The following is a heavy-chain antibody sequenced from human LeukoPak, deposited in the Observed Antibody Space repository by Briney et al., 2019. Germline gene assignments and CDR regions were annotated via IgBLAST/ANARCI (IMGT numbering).Heavy chain of an antibody. Sequence: SETLSLTCTVSGASISSYYWSWIRQPPGKGLEWIGYIYNSGRTNYNPSLKSRVTISVDTSKNQFSLKLSSVTAADTAVYYCARVRLGSYYYYYYGTDVWGQGTTVTVSS. CDR3: ARVRLGSYYYYYYGTDV. D-gene: IGHD3-9*01. CDR2: IYNSGRT. J-gene: IGHJ6*02. V-gene: IGHV4-59*12. CDR1: GASISSYY.